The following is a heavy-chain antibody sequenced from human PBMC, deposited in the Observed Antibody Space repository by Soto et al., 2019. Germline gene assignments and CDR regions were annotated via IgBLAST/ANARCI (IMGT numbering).Heavy chain of an antibody. V-gene: IGHV1-46*01. J-gene: IGHJ3*02. CDR3: ARPTFRDGYNSYDAFDI. Sequence: ASVKVSCKASGYTFTSYYMHWVRQAPGQGLEWMGIINPSGGSTSYAQKFQGRVTMTRDTSTSTVYMELSSLRSEDTAVYYCARPTFRDGYNSYDAFDIWGQGKMVTVS. D-gene: IGHD5-12*01. CDR1: GYTFTSYY. CDR2: INPSGGST.